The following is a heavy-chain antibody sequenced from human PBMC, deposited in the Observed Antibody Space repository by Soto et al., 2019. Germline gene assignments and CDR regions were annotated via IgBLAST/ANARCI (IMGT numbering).Heavy chain of an antibody. J-gene: IGHJ4*02. Sequence: SVKVSCKASGGTFSSYAISWVRQAPGQGLEWMGGIIPIFGTANYAQKFQGRVTITADESTSTAYMEPSSLRSEDTAVYYCARYGNYEYYFDYWGQGTLVTVYS. CDR3: ARYGNYEYYFDY. CDR2: IIPIFGTA. CDR1: GGTFSSYA. V-gene: IGHV1-69*13. D-gene: IGHD1-7*01.